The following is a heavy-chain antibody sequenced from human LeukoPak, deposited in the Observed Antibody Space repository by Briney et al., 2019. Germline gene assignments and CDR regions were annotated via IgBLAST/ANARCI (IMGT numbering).Heavy chain of an antibody. Sequence: ASVKVSCKASGGTFSSYAISWVRQAPGQELEWMGGIIPIFGTANYAQKFQGRVTITTDESTSTAYMELSSLRSEDTAVYYCARAMTTLMAFDIWGQGTMVTVSS. CDR3: ARAMTTLMAFDI. CDR2: IIPIFGTA. J-gene: IGHJ3*02. CDR1: GGTFSSYA. D-gene: IGHD1-14*01. V-gene: IGHV1-69*05.